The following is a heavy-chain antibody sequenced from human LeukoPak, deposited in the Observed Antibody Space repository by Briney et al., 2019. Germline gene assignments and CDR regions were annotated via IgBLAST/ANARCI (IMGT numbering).Heavy chain of an antibody. CDR2: ISYDGSNK. V-gene: IGHV3-30*18. Sequence: GGSLRLSCAASGFTFSSYGMHWVRQASGKGLEWVAVISYDGSNKYYADSVKGRFTISRDNSKNTLYLQMNSLRAEDTAVYYCAKARPMIVVGPYDYWGQGTLVTVSS. CDR3: AKARPMIVVGPYDY. D-gene: IGHD3-22*01. CDR1: GFTFSSYG. J-gene: IGHJ4*02.